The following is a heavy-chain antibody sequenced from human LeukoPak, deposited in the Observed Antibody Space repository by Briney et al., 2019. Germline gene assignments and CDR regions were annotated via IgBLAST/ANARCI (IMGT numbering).Heavy chain of an antibody. Sequence: ASVKVSCKASGYTFTGYYTHWVRQAPGQGLEWMGWIYSNNGGTDYAQKFQGRVTMTRDTSISTAYMEVSRVRSDDTAVYYCARGFRTGDMTTFAHWGQGTLVTVSS. V-gene: IGHV1-2*02. CDR3: ARGFRTGDMTTFAH. D-gene: IGHD2-15*01. CDR2: IYSNNGGT. CDR1: GYTFTGYY. J-gene: IGHJ4*02.